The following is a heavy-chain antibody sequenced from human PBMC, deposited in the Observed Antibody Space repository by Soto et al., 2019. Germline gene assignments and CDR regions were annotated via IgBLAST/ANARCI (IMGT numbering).Heavy chain of an antibody. V-gene: IGHV1-69*13. CDR2: IILPFGTP. Sequence: QVRLVQSGAEVKKPGSSVKVSCKAYGGTFSNHAINWVRQAPGQGPEWMGVIILPFGTPNYAQRFQGRVTITADESMTTAYMELNGLRSEDTAVYYCARGPDYAGYIDDWGQGSLVTVSS. CDR3: ARGPDYAGYIDD. D-gene: IGHD4-17*01. J-gene: IGHJ4*02. CDR1: GGTFSNHA.